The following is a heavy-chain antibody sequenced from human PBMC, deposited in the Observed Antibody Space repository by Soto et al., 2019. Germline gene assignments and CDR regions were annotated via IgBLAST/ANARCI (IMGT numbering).Heavy chain of an antibody. Sequence: QLQLQESGSGLVKPSQTLSLTCAVSGGSISSGGYSWSWIRQPPGKGLEWIGYIYHSGSTYYNPSLKSRVTIXXDXSRXQFSLKLSSVTAADTAVYYCARGRGYSYGSFWFDPWGQGTLVTVSS. D-gene: IGHD5-18*01. CDR3: ARGRGYSYGSFWFDP. J-gene: IGHJ5*02. CDR2: IYHSGST. CDR1: GGSISSGGYS. V-gene: IGHV4-30-2*01.